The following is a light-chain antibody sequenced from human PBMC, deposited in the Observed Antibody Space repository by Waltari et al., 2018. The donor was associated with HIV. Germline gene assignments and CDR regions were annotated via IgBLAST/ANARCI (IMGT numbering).Light chain of an antibody. CDR1: RFNIGADYD. CDR2: GVA. CDR3: QSYDRSLSGSYV. J-gene: IGLJ1*01. V-gene: IGLV1-40*01. Sequence: QSVLTQPPSVSGAPGQRVTISCSGSRFNIGADYDVHWYQQLPGRAPTLLISGVANRASGVPDRFAGSKSGFSASLVISGLQPEDEADYFCQSYDRSLSGSYVFGSGTRVTVL.